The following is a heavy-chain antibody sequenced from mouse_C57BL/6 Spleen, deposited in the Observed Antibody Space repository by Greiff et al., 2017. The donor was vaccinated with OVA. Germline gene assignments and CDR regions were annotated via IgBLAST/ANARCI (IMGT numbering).Heavy chain of an antibody. V-gene: IGHV1-18*01. CDR1: GYTFTDYN. CDR2: INPNNGGT. J-gene: IGHJ1*03. CDR3: ARAFIRYFDV. D-gene: IGHD1-2*01. Sequence: VQLQQSGPELVKPGASVKIPCKASGYTFTDYNMDWVKQSHGKSLEWIGDINPNNGGTIYNQKFKGKATLTVDKSSSTAYMERRSLTSEDTAVYYCARAFIRYFDVWGTGTTVTVSS.